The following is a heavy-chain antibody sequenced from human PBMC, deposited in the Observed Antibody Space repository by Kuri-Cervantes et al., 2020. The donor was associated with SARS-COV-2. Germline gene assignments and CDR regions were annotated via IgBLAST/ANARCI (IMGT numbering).Heavy chain of an antibody. CDR3: ARVRMVGSSSVPYYFDY. V-gene: IGHV3-21*01. Sequence: GGSLRLSCAASGFTFSSYSMNWVRQAPGKGLEWVSSISSSSSYIYYADSVKGRFTISRDNAKNSLYLQMNSLGAEDTAVYYCARVRMVGSSSVPYYFDYWAREPWSPSPQ. CDR2: ISSSSSYI. D-gene: IGHD6-6*01. J-gene: IGHJ4*02. CDR1: GFTFSSYS.